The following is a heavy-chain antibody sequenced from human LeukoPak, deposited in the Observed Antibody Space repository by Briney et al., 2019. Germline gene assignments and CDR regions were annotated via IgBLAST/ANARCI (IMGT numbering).Heavy chain of an antibody. CDR3: ASEHCSGGSCYTHYDY. CDR1: GFTFSDYY. Sequence: GGSLRLSCAASGFTFSDYYMSWIRQAPGKGLEWVSYISSSGSTIYYADSVKGRFTISRDNAKNSLYLQMNSLRAEDTAVYYCASEHCSGGSCYTHYDYWGQGTQVTVSS. V-gene: IGHV3-11*04. D-gene: IGHD2-15*01. J-gene: IGHJ4*02. CDR2: ISSSGSTI.